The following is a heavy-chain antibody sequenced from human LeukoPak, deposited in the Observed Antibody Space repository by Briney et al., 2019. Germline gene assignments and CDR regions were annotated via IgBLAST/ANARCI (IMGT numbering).Heavy chain of an antibody. CDR1: GFTFSNAW. D-gene: IGHD3-16*01. CDR2: IKSKTDGGTT. CDR3: TTDELVITFGGVIDY. J-gene: IGHJ4*02. Sequence: GGSLRLSCAASGFTFSNAWMSWVRQAPGKGLEWVGRIKSKTDGGTTDYAAPVKGRFTISRDDSKNTLYLQMNSLKTEDTAVYYCTTDELVITFGGVIDYWGQGTLVTVSS. V-gene: IGHV3-15*01.